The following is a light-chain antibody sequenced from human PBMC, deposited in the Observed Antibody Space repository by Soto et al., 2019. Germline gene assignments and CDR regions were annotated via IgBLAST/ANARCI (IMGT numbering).Light chain of an antibody. CDR2: DVS. CDR1: SSDVCGYNY. V-gene: IGLV2-11*01. J-gene: IGLJ1*01. CDR3: CSYAGSYTYV. Sequence: QSLLTQPRSVSGSPGQSVTISRTGTSSDVCGYNYVSLYQQHPGKAPKLMIYDVSKRPSGVPDRFSGSKSGNTASLTISGLQAEDEADYYCCSYAGSYTYVFGTGTKVTVL.